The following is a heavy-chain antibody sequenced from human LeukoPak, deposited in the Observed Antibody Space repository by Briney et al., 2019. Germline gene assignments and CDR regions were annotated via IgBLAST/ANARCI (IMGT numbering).Heavy chain of an antibody. CDR3: ARRTYFYDSSGYYFDY. CDR1: GGSISSYY. CDR2: IYYSGST. D-gene: IGHD3-22*01. J-gene: IGHJ4*02. Sequence: SETLSLTCTVSGGSISSYYWSWIRQPPGKGQECIGYIYYSGSTNYYPSLKRQVAISVDTSKNQFSLKLSSVTAADTAVYYCARRTYFYDSSGYYFDYWGQGTLVTVSS. V-gene: IGHV4-59*01.